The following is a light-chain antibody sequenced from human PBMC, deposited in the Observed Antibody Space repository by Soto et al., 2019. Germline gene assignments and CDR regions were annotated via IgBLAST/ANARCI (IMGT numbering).Light chain of an antibody. CDR1: QSVSNF. CDR3: QQRSIWPT. Sequence: EIVLTQSPATLSLSPGERATLSCRASQSVSNFLAWYQQKPGQAPRLLIYDASSRATGIPARFSGSGSGTELTLTISSLEPEDFAVYYCQQRSIWPTFGQGTRLEIK. CDR2: DAS. J-gene: IGKJ5*01. V-gene: IGKV3-11*01.